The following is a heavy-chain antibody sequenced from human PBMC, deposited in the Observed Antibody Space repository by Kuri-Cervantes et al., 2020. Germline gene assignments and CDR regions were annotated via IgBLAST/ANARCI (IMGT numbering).Heavy chain of an antibody. V-gene: IGHV1-8*01. CDR3: ARVHLIMVQGVIIGGWFDP. Sequence: ASVKVSCKASGYTFTSYDINWVRQATGQGLEWMGWMNPNSGNTGYVQKFQGRVTMTRNTSISTAYMELSSLRSEDTAVYYCARVHLIMVQGVIIGGWFDPWGQGTLVTVSS. J-gene: IGHJ5*02. CDR1: GYTFTSYD. CDR2: MNPNSGNT. D-gene: IGHD3-10*01.